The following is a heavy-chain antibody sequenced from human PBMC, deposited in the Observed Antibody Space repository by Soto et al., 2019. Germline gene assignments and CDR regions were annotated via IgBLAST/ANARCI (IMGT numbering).Heavy chain of an antibody. CDR1: GFTFSSYA. J-gene: IGHJ6*02. V-gene: IGHV3-30-3*01. D-gene: IGHD2-15*01. CDR3: ARDNGSGGPYYYGMDV. Sequence: GGSLRLSCAASGFTFSSYAMHWVRQAPGKGLEWVAVISYDGSNKYYADSVKGRFTISRDNSKNTLYLQMNSLRAEDTAVYYCARDNGSGGPYYYGMDVWGQGTTVTVS. CDR2: ISYDGSNK.